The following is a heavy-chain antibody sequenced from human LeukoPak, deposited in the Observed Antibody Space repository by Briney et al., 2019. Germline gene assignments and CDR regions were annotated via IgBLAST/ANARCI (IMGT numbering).Heavy chain of an antibody. V-gene: IGHV3-30-3*01. CDR2: ISYDGSNK. D-gene: IGHD2-21*02. Sequence: GGSLRLSCAASGFTFSSYAMHWVRQAPGKGLEWVAVISYDGSNKYYADSVKGRFTISRDNSKNTLYLQMNSLRAEDTAVYYCASPAKGDKNVFNFWGKGKMVTVFS. J-gene: IGHJ3*01. CDR1: GFTFSSYA. CDR3: ASPAKGDKNVFNF.